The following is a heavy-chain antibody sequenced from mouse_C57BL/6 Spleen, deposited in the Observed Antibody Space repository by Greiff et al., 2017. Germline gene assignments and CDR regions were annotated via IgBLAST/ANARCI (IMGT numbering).Heavy chain of an antibody. CDR3: ARRFFDY. CDR2: IDPSDSYT. CDR1: GYTFTSYW. V-gene: IGHV1-50*01. J-gene: IGHJ2*01. Sequence: QVQLQQSGAELVKPGASVKLSCKASGYTFTSYWMRWVKQRPGQGLEWIGEIDPSDSYTNYNQKFKGKATLTVDTSSSTAYMQLSSLTSEDSAVYYCARRFFDYWGQGTTLTVSS.